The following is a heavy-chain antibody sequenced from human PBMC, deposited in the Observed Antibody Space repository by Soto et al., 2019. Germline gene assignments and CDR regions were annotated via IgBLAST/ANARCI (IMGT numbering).Heavy chain of an antibody. CDR2: ISYDGSDGGTI. V-gene: IGHV3-15*01. CDR1: GFTFSSYS. J-gene: IGHJ3*02. Sequence: GGSLRLSCAASGFTFSSYSMHWVRQTPGKGLGRVAVISYDGSDGGTIDYAAPVKGRFTISRDDSKNTLYLQMNSLKTEGTAVYYCTTGPNLRPLAAFDIWGQGTVVTVSS. CDR3: TTGPNLRPLAAFDI.